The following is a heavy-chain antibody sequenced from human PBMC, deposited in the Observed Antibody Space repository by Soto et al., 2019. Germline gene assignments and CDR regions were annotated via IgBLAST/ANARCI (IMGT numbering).Heavy chain of an antibody. J-gene: IGHJ3*02. D-gene: IGHD2-15*01. CDR3: ARDRVEQGCDAFDI. Sequence: SETLSLTCTVSGGSISSYYWSWIRQPPGKGLEWIGYIYYSGSTNYNPSLKSRVTISVDTSKNQFSLKLSSVTAADTAVYYCARDRVEQGCDAFDIWGQGTMVTVSS. V-gene: IGHV4-59*01. CDR1: GGSISSYY. CDR2: IYYSGST.